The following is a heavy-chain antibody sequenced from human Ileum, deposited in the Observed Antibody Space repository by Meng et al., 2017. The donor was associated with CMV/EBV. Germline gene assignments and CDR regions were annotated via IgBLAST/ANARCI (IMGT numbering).Heavy chain of an antibody. CDR2: IYYSGST. CDR3: ARGPRTYYDFWSGYSDEYYFDY. Sequence: YYWSWIRQHPGKGLEWIGYIYYSGSTYYNPSLKSRVTISVDTSKNQFSLKLSSVTAADTAVYYCARGPRTYYDFWSGYSDEYYFDYWGQGTLVTVSS. J-gene: IGHJ4*02. V-gene: IGHV4-30-4*06. CDR1: YY. D-gene: IGHD3-3*01.